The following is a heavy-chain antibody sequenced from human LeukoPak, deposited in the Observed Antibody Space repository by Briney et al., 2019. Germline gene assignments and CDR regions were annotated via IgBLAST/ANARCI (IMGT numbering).Heavy chain of an antibody. J-gene: IGHJ6*03. CDR1: GGTFSSYA. V-gene: IGHV1-69*13. CDR2: IIPIFGTA. CDR3: ARAPIDPPHDIVVVPAARHYYYYMDV. Sequence: GASVKVSCKASGGTFSSYAISWVRQAPGQGLEWMGGIIPIFGTANYAQKFQGRVTITADESTSTAYMELSSLRSEDTAVYYCARAPIDPPHDIVVVPAARHYYYYMDVWGKGTTVTVSS. D-gene: IGHD2-2*01.